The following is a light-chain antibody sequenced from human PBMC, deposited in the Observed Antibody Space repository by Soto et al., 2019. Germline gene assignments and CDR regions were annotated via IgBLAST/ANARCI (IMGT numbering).Light chain of an antibody. CDR3: QQYNNWT. V-gene: IGKV3-15*01. CDR2: GAS. CDR1: QSVSSN. Sequence: EIGRTQSPAALSVSPGERATLSCRASQSVSSNLAWYQQKPGQAPRLLIYGASTRATGIPARFSGSGSGTEFTLTISSLQSEDFAVYYCQQYNNWTFGQGTKVEIK. J-gene: IGKJ1*01.